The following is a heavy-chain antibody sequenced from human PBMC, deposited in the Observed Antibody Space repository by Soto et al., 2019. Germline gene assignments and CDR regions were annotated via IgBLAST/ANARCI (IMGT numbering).Heavy chain of an antibody. D-gene: IGHD3-9*01. J-gene: IGHJ3*02. Sequence: QVQLVESGGGLVKPGGSLRLSCAASGFTFSDYYMSWIRQAPGKGLEWVSYISSSSSYTNYADSVKGRFTISRDNAKNSLYLHMNSLRAEDTAVYYCAGDADILTGSDAFDIWGQGTMVTVSS. V-gene: IGHV3-11*05. CDR2: ISSSSSYT. CDR1: GFTFSDYY. CDR3: AGDADILTGSDAFDI.